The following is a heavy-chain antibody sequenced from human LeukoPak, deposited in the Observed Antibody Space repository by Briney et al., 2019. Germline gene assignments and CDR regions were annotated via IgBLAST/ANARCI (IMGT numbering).Heavy chain of an antibody. CDR3: ATDGSGDYLNH. J-gene: IGHJ4*02. CDR1: GFTFSSYS. D-gene: IGHD4-17*01. Sequence: PGGSLRLSCAASGFTFSSYSMNWVRQAPGKGPEWVSVIESGGSTYYADSVKGRFTISRDSSKNTLYLQMNSLRAEDTAVYYCATDGSGDYLNHWGQGTLVTVSS. CDR2: IESGGST. V-gene: IGHV3-53*05.